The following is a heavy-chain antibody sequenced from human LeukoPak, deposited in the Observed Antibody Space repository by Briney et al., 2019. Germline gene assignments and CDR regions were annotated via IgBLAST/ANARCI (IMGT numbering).Heavy chain of an antibody. Sequence: SETLSLTCTVSGGSISSYYWSWIRQPPGKGLEWIGYIYYSGSTNYNASLKSRVTISVDTSKNQFLLKLSSVTAADTAVYYCARGYYYDSSGYYFPHDAFDIWGQETLVTVSS. CDR2: IYYSGST. J-gene: IGHJ3*02. V-gene: IGHV4-59*12. CDR3: ARGYYYDSSGYYFPHDAFDI. CDR1: GGSISSYY. D-gene: IGHD3-22*01.